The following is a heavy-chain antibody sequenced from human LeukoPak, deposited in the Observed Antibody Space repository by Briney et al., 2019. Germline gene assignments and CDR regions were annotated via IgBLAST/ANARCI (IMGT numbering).Heavy chain of an antibody. D-gene: IGHD5-24*01. J-gene: IGHJ4*02. Sequence: GGSLRLSCAASGSTFSSYGMHWVRQAPGKGLEWVAFIWYDGSNKYYADSVKGRFTISRDNSKNTLYLQMNSLRAEDTAVYYCATNHPSITGRPYYFDYWGQGTLVTVSS. V-gene: IGHV3-30*02. CDR2: IWYDGSNK. CDR1: GSTFSSYG. CDR3: ATNHPSITGRPYYFDY.